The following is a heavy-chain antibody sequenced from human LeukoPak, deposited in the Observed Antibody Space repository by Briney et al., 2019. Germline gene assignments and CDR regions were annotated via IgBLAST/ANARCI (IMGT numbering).Heavy chain of an antibody. CDR2: INHSGST. CDR1: GGSFSGYY. D-gene: IGHD2-2*01. V-gene: IGHV4-34*01. Sequence: SETLSLTCAVYGGSFSGYYWSWIRQAPGKGLEWIGEINHSGSTNYNPSLKSRVTISVDTSKNQLSLKLSSVTAADTAVYYCARGGGYRAPIVVVPAAIRFDYWGQGTLVTVSS. J-gene: IGHJ4*02. CDR3: ARGGGYRAPIVVVPAAIRFDY.